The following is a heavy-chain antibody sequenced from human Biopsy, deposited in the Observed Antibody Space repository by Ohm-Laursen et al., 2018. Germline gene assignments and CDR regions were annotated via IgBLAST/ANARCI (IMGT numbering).Heavy chain of an antibody. Sequence: TLSLTCAVSGGSFSGYYWSWIRQPPGKGLERIGEINHSGSTNYNPSLKSRVTISVDTSKNQFSLKLSSVTAADTAVYYCARGRLRAVARFDYWGQGTLVTVSS. D-gene: IGHD6-19*01. CDR1: GGSFSGYY. J-gene: IGHJ4*02. V-gene: IGHV4-34*01. CDR2: INHSGST. CDR3: ARGRLRAVARFDY.